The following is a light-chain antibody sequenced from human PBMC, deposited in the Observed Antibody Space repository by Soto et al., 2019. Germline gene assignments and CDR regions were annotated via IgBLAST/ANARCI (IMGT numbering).Light chain of an antibody. CDR1: QSLSSSY. CDR2: GAS. Sequence: DIVLTQSPGTLSLSPGERATLSCRASQSLSSSYLVWYQQKPGQAPRLLIYGASTRATGIPDRFSGSGSGTDFTLTISRLEPEDFAVYYCQHYGNTPPSVTFXPGIKVDIK. CDR3: QHYGNTPPSVT. J-gene: IGKJ3*01. V-gene: IGKV3-20*01.